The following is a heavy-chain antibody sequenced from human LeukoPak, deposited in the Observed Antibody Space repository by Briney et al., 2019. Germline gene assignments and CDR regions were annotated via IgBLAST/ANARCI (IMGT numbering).Heavy chain of an antibody. CDR1: GFTFSRYG. D-gene: IGHD1-26*01. CDR2: IRYDGSNK. V-gene: IGHV3-30*02. CDR3: AKELHSGSYPGDAFDI. Sequence: PGGSLRLSCAASGFTFSRYGMHWVRQAPGKGLEWVAFIRYDGSNKYYADSVKGRFTISRDNSKNTLYLQMNSLRAEDTAVYYCAKELHSGSYPGDAFDIWGQGTMVTVSS. J-gene: IGHJ3*02.